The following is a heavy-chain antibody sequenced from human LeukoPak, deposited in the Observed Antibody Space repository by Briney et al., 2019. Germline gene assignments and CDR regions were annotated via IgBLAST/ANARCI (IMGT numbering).Heavy chain of an antibody. J-gene: IGHJ4*02. CDR2: ISYDGSNK. V-gene: IGHV3-30*04. D-gene: IGHD3-10*01. CDR3: VGLWSFDY. Sequence: GGSLRLSCAASGFTFSSYAMHWVRQAPGKGLEWVAVISYDGSNKYYADFVQGRFTISRDNPKNTLYLQMNSLRAEDTAVYYCVGLWSFDYWGQGTLVTVSS. CDR1: GFTFSSYA.